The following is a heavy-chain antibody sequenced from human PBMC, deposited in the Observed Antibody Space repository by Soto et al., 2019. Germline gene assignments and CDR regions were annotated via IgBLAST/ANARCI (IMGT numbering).Heavy chain of an antibody. V-gene: IGHV1-18*04. Sequence: ASVKVSCKASAYTFTSCGITWVRQAPGQGLEWMGWISAYNGNTNYAQKLQGRVTMTTDTSTSTAYMELRSLRSDDTAVYYCARSRLQPDYYYYYGMDVWGQGTTVTVSS. J-gene: IGHJ6*02. CDR3: ARSRLQPDYYYYYGMDV. CDR2: ISAYNGNT. D-gene: IGHD4-4*01. CDR1: AYTFTSCG.